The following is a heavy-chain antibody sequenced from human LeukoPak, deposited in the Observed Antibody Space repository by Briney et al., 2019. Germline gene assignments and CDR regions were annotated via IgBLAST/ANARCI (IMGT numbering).Heavy chain of an antibody. V-gene: IGHV3-23*01. Sequence: GGSLRLSCAASGFTFSIYAMSWVRQAPGKGLEWVSAISGSGGTAYYADSVKGRFTNSRDNSKNTLYLQMNSLRAEDTAVYYCAKKGYYDGSGYYMYYFDHWGQGTLVTVSS. CDR1: GFTFSIYA. CDR2: ISGSGGTA. CDR3: AKKGYYDGSGYYMYYFDH. J-gene: IGHJ4*02. D-gene: IGHD3-22*01.